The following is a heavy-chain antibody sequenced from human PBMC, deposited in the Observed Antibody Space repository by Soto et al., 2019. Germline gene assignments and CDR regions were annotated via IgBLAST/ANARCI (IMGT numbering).Heavy chain of an antibody. V-gene: IGHV3-23*01. D-gene: IGHD3-22*01. CDR3: ANSPPDDYYDSSGYLFDY. J-gene: IGHJ4*02. CDR2: ISGSGGST. CDR1: GFTFSSYA. Sequence: EVQLLESGGGLVQPGGSLRLSCAASGFTFSSYAMSWVRQAPGKGLEWVSAISGSGGSTYYADSVKGRFTISRDNSKNTLYLQMNSLRAEDTAVYYCANSPPDDYYDSSGYLFDYWGQGTLVTVSS.